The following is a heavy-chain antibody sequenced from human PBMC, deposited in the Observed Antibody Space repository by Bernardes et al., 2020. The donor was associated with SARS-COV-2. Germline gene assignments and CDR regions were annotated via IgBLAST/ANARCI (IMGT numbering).Heavy chain of an antibody. D-gene: IGHD6-13*01. V-gene: IGHV3-23*01. CDR1: GFTFSSYA. J-gene: IGHJ4*02. CDR3: AKAYSSSWHTPAGY. Sequence: GGSLRLSCAASGFTFSSYAMSWVRQAPGKGLEWVSAISGSGGSTYYADSVKGRFTISRDNSKNTLYLQMNSLRAEDTAVYYCAKAYSSSWHTPAGYWGQGTLVTVSS. CDR2: ISGSGGST.